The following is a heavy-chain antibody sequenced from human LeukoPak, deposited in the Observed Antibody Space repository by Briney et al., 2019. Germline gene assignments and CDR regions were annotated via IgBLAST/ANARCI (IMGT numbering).Heavy chain of an antibody. D-gene: IGHD2-21*02. Sequence: GGSLRLSCVASGFAFRNYWMYWVRQGPGKGLLWLSRINPDGSTTTYADSVKGRSTISRDNANRMLSLHINSLRVEDTAIYYCARVGKFEPTAVASWGQGALVVVSS. V-gene: IGHV3-74*01. CDR3: ARVGKFEPTAVAS. J-gene: IGHJ5*02. CDR2: INPDGSTT. CDR1: GFAFRNYW.